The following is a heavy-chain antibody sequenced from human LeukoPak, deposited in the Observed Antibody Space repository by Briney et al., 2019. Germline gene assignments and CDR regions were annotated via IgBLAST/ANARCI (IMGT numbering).Heavy chain of an antibody. Sequence: SETLSLTRTVSGGSISSYYWRWLRQPPGKGLEWIGYIYYSGSTNYNPSLKSRVTISVDTSKNQFSLKLSSVTAADTAVYYCARDIHCSGGSCYPNDAFDIWGQGTMVTVSS. CDR3: ARDIHCSGGSCYPNDAFDI. J-gene: IGHJ3*02. CDR1: GGSISSYY. V-gene: IGHV4-59*01. CDR2: IYYSGST. D-gene: IGHD2-15*01.